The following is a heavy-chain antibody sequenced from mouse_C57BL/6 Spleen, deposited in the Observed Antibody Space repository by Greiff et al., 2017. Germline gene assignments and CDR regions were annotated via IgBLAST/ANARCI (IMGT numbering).Heavy chain of an antibody. CDR3: ARRTVVGDAMDY. J-gene: IGHJ4*01. CDR2: IYPSESET. CDR1: GSTFTSYW. Sequence: VQLQQPGAELVRPGSSVKLSCKASGSTFTSYWMDWVKQRPGQGLEWIGNIYPSESETHYNQKFKDKATLTVDKSSSTAYMQLSSLTSEDSAVYYCARRTVVGDAMDYGGQGTSVTVSS. D-gene: IGHD1-1*01. V-gene: IGHV1-61*01.